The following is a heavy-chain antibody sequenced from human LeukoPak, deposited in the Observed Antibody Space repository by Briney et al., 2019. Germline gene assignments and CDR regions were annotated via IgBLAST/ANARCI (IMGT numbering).Heavy chain of an antibody. J-gene: IGHJ6*03. CDR3: ARDFSCSGGSCFGSRRVYYMDV. CDR2: INTNTGNP. D-gene: IGHD2-15*01. V-gene: IGHV7-4-1*02. CDR1: GYTFTSYG. Sequence: GASVKVSCKASGYTFTSYGISWVRQAPGQGLEWMGWINTNTGNPTYAQGFTGRFVFSLDTSVSTAYLQISSLKAEDTAVYYCARDFSCSGGSCFGSRRVYYMDVWGKGTTVTVSS.